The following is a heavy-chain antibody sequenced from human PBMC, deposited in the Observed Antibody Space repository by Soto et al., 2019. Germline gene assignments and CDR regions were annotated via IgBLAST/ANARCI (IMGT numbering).Heavy chain of an antibody. CDR3: ARGPTDYYDKSGDYCLDY. Sequence: QVQLVQSGAEVKKPGASVMVSCKGSGYSFITYGMSWVRQAPGQGLEWVGWISTYNGNTKYVESLQGRVTMTTDTTTSTDYMELRSLRSDDKAVYYCARGPTDYYDKSGDYCLDYWGQGTLVTVSP. D-gene: IGHD3-22*01. CDR1: GYSFITYG. V-gene: IGHV1-18*01. CDR2: ISTYNGNT. J-gene: IGHJ4*02.